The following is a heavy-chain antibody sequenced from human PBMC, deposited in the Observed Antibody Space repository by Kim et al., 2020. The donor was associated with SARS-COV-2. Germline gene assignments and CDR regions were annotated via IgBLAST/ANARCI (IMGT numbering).Heavy chain of an antibody. CDR1: GFTFSSYW. CDR3: ARLGGTGYYKY. J-gene: IGHJ4*02. CDR2: IKQDGSEK. D-gene: IGHD3-9*01. Sequence: GGSLRHSCAASGFTFSSYWMSWVRQAPGKGLEWVANIKQDGSEKYYVDSVKGRFTISRDNAKNSLYLQMNSLRAEDTAVYYCARLGGTGYYKYWGQGTLVTVS. V-gene: IGHV3-7*03.